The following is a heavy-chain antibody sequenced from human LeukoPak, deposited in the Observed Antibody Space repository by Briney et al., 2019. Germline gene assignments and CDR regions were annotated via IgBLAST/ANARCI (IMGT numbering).Heavy chain of an antibody. CDR2: IYPAGSET. J-gene: IGHJ4*02. V-gene: IGHV5-51*01. CDR1: GYTFPTYW. Sequence: GESLKISCQGSGYTFPTYWIAWVRQMPGRGLEWMGVIYPAGSETTYSPAFQGQVTFSADTSISTAYLQWSSLKASDTAMYYCARLLGSGSYFFTAPLDFWGQGTLVTVSS. CDR3: ARLLGSGSYFFTAPLDF. D-gene: IGHD3-10*01.